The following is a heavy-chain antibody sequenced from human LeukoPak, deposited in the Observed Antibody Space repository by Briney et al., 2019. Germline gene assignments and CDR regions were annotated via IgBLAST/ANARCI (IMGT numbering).Heavy chain of an antibody. CDR2: INPNSGGT. CDR3: ARDAEDYGDYGRGALGHPDY. V-gene: IGHV1-2*02. CDR1: GYTFTGYY. Sequence: VASVKVSCKASGYTFTGYYMHWVRQAPGQGLEWMGWINPNSGGTNYAQKFQGRVTMTRDTSISTAYMELSRLRSDDTAVYYCARDAEDYGDYGRGALGHPDYWGQGTLVTVSS. J-gene: IGHJ4*02. D-gene: IGHD4-17*01.